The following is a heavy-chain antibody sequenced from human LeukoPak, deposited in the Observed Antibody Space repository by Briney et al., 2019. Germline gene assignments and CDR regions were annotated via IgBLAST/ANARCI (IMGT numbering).Heavy chain of an antibody. V-gene: IGHV1-2*02. CDR1: GHTFTGYY. D-gene: IGHD6-13*01. J-gene: IGHJ5*02. CDR2: INPNSGGT. Sequence: ASVKVSCKASGHTFTGYYMHWVRQAPGQGLEWMGWINPNSGGTNYAQKFQGRVTMTRDTSISTAYMELSRLRSDDTAVYYCARDGPFAYSSSWLNHWFDPWGQGTLVTVSS. CDR3: ARDGPFAYSSSWLNHWFDP.